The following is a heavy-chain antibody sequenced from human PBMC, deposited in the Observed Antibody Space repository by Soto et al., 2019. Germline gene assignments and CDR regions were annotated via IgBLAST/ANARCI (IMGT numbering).Heavy chain of an antibody. CDR1: GGTFSSYA. CDR2: IIPIFGTA. V-gene: IGHV1-69*13. CDR3: ASMVDTAMAEGGMDV. J-gene: IGHJ6*02. Sequence: EASVKVSCKASGGTFSSYAISWVRQAPGQGLEWMGGIIPIFGTANYAQKFQGRVTITADESTSTAYMELSSLRSEDTAVYYCASMVDTAMAEGGMDVWGQGTTVTVSS. D-gene: IGHD5-18*01.